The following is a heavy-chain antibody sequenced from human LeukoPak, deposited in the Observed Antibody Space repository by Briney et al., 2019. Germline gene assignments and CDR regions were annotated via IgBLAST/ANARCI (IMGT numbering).Heavy chain of an antibody. CDR3: ASLGGGSTVTTYLNY. J-gene: IGHJ4*02. CDR1: GGTFSSYA. Sequence: SVKVSCKASGGTFSSYAISWVRQAPGQGLEWMGGIIPIFSTANYAQKFQGRVTITADESTSTAYMELSSLRSEDTAVYYCASLGGGSTVTTYLNYWGQGTLVTVSS. CDR2: IIPIFSTA. D-gene: IGHD4-17*01. V-gene: IGHV1-69*13.